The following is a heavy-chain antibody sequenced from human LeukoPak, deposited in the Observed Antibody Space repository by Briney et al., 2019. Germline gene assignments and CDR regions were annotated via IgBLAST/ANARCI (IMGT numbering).Heavy chain of an antibody. D-gene: IGHD3-16*01. Sequence: GGSLRLSCVASGFTFSSYAMSWVRAARGKGLECVSTISGSGGSAYYAASVKGRFTISRDNSKNTLFLQMNSLRTEDTAVYYCAGQSGEVKNYWGQGTLVTVST. V-gene: IGHV3-23*01. J-gene: IGHJ4*02. CDR2: ISGSGGSA. CDR1: GFTFSSYA. CDR3: AGQSGEVKNY.